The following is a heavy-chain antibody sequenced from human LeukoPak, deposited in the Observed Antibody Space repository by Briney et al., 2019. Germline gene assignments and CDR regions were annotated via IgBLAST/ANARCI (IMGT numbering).Heavy chain of an antibody. D-gene: IGHD4-17*01. Sequence: GGSLRLSCAASGFTFSSYAMSWVRQAPGKGLQWVSAISGSGGSTYYADSVKGRFTISRDNSKNTLYLQMNSLRAEDTAVYYCATSRYGDYGVYFDYWGQGTLVTVSS. J-gene: IGHJ4*02. CDR2: ISGSGGST. CDR3: ATSRYGDYGVYFDY. V-gene: IGHV3-23*01. CDR1: GFTFSSYA.